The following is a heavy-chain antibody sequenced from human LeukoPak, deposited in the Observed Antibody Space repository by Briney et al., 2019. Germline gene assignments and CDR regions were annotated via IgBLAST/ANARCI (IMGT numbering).Heavy chain of an antibody. CDR1: GGSISSSSYY. CDR3: ARRALYCSSTSCFPNFDY. D-gene: IGHD2-2*01. J-gene: IGHJ4*02. CDR2: IYYSGST. Sequence: SETPSLTCTVSGGSISSSSYYWGWIRQPPGRGLEWIGSIYYSGSTYYNPSLKSRVTISVDTSKNQFSLKLSSVTAADTAVYYCARRALYCSSTSCFPNFDYWGQGTLVTVSS. V-gene: IGHV4-39*07.